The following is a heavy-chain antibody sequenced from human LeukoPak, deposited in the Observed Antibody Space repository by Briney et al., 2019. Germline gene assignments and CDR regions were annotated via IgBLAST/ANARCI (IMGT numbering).Heavy chain of an antibody. CDR3: ATLRYFDWLWLDY. CDR2: FDPEDGET. CDR1: RYTLTELS. V-gene: IGHV1-24*01. J-gene: IGHJ4*02. Sequence: GASVTVSCKVSRYTLTELSMHWVRQAPGKGLEWMGGFDPEDGETIYAQRFQGRVTMTEDTSTDTAYMELSSLRSEDTAVYYCATLRYFDWLWLDYWGQGTLVTVSS. D-gene: IGHD3-9*01.